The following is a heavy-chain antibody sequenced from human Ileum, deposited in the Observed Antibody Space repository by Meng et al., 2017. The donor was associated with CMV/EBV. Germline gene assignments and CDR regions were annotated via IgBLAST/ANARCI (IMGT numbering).Heavy chain of an antibody. Sequence: GESLKISCAASGFTFSNSWTHWVRQAPGKGLVCVSRINSDGTITKYADSVKGRFTISRDSAKNTVYLQMNSLRAEDTAVYYCASFFWSGYYANYWGQGTLVTVSS. V-gene: IGHV3-74*01. CDR2: INSDGTIT. D-gene: IGHD3-3*01. CDR3: ASFFWSGYYANY. CDR1: GFTFSNSW. J-gene: IGHJ4*02.